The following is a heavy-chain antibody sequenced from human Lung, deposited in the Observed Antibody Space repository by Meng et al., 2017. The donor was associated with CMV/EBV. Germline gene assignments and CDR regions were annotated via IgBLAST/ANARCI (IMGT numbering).Heavy chain of an antibody. J-gene: IGHJ4*02. CDR1: GYTFTAHY. CDR3: ARDNNWGPDY. D-gene: IGHD7-27*01. V-gene: IGHV1-2*02. Sequence: ASXXVSCKASGYTFTAHYFHWVRQAPGQGLEWMGWIHPNRGDTNYAQQFQGRVTLTRDTSINTGYMELTRLTSDDTAVYYCARDNNWGPDYWGQGTLVTVSS. CDR2: IHPNRGDT.